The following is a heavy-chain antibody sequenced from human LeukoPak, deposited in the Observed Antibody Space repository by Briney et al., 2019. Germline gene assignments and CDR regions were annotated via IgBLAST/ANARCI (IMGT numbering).Heavy chain of an antibody. V-gene: IGHV4-34*01. D-gene: IGHD6-13*01. J-gene: IGHJ4*02. Sequence: SETLSLTCAVYGGSFSGYYWGWIRQPPGKGLEWIGEINHSGSTNYNPSLKSRVTISVDTSKNQFSLKLSSVTAADTAVYYCARGSIAAADSFDYWGQGTLVTVSS. CDR1: GGSFSGYY. CDR2: INHSGST. CDR3: ARGSIAAADSFDY.